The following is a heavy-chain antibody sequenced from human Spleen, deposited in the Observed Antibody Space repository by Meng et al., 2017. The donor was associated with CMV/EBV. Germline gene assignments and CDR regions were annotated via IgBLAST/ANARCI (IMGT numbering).Heavy chain of an antibody. Sequence: GGSLRLSCAASGITFSDHYMDWVRQAPGKGLEWVGRSRNKPNGYTTEYAASVKGRFTISRDDSKNSVYLQMNSLKTEDTAVYYCARDLRRGDSWGQGTLVTVS. J-gene: IGHJ4*02. D-gene: IGHD3-16*01. CDR2: SRNKPNGYTT. CDR3: ARDLRRGDS. CDR1: GITFSDHY. V-gene: IGHV3-72*01.